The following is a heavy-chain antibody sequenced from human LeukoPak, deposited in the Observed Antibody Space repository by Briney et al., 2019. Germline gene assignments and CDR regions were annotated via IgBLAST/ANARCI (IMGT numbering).Heavy chain of an antibody. D-gene: IGHD3-10*02. Sequence: GGSLRLSCAASGFTFSTYSMNWVRQAPGKGLEWVSYISSDSSTVYYADSVKGRFTISRDNTRNSLYLQMNSLRAEDTAVYYCARVGGAILFVGEDGMDVWGQGTTVTVSS. J-gene: IGHJ6*02. V-gene: IGHV3-48*04. CDR1: GFTFSTYS. CDR2: ISSDSSTV. CDR3: ARVGGAILFVGEDGMDV.